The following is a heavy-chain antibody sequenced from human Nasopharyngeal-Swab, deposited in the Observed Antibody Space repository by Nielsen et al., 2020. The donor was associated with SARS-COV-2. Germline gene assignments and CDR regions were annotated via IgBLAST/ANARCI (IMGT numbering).Heavy chain of an antibody. CDR1: GGSISSSNW. Sequence: SETLSLTCAVSGGSISSSNWWTWVRQPPGKGLECIGEIHHSGSPNYNPSLKSRVTISMEKTKNQVSLKLSSVTAADTAVYYCARDGTQMGRAFDIWGQGTMVTVSS. V-gene: IGHV4/OR15-8*02. CDR2: IHHSGSP. CDR3: ARDGTQMGRAFDI. J-gene: IGHJ3*02. D-gene: IGHD1-7*01.